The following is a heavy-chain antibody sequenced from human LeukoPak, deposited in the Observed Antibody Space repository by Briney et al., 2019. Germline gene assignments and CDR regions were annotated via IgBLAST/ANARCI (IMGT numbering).Heavy chain of an antibody. D-gene: IGHD3-22*01. J-gene: IGHJ3*02. CDR3: ARVKYYYDSSGYLAFDI. CDR2: INHSGST. V-gene: IGHV4-34*01. Sequence: SETLSLTCAVYGGSFSGYYWSWIRQPPGKGLEWIGEINHSGSTNYNPSLKSRVTISVDTSKNQFSLKPSSVTAADTAVYYCARVKYYYDSSGYLAFDIWGQGTMVTVSS. CDR1: GGSFSGYY.